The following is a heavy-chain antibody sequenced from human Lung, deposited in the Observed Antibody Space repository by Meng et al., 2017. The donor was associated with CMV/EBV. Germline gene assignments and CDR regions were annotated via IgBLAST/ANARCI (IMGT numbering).Heavy chain of an antibody. J-gene: IGHJ6*02. CDR2: IIPILDVT. CDR1: LCPSTSYT. Sequence: SVNVSFXXXLCPSTSYTINWVRQAPGQGFEWMGRIIPILDVTNYAQKFQGRVTITADKSTATAYLELGSLRSDDTAVYYCATDTCFYASCYVGSFHHYFYGMDVWGQGXTVTVSS. D-gene: IGHD2-2*01. CDR3: ATDTCFYASCYVGSFHHYFYGMDV. V-gene: IGHV1-69*04.